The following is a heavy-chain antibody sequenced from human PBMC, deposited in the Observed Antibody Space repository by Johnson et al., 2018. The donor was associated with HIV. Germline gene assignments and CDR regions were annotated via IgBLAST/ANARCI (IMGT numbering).Heavy chain of an antibody. CDR1: GFTFSSYA. V-gene: IGHV3-30-3*01. D-gene: IGHD7-27*01. J-gene: IGHJ3*02. CDR3: TKDRTNWGYDAFDI. CDR2: ISYDGSNK. Sequence: QVQLVESGGGVVQPGRSLRLSCAASGFTFSSYAMHWVRQAPGKGLAWVAVISYDGSNKYYADSVKGRFTISRDNSKTTLYLQMNRLRADDTAVYFCTKDRTNWGYDAFDIWGQGTMVTVSS.